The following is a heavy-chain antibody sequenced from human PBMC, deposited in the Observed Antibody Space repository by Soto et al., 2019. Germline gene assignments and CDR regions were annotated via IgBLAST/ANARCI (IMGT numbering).Heavy chain of an antibody. CDR3: ARAHSTGWHYFDY. CDR1: GDSISGYC. J-gene: IGHJ4*02. Sequence: SETLSLTCTVSGDSISGYCWSWIRQPPGKGLEWIGYIYYSGSTNYNPSLKSRVTISRDNSKNTLYLHINSLKVDDTAMYYCARAHSTGWHYFDYWGPGTLVTVSS. CDR2: IYYSGST. V-gene: IGHV4-59*12. D-gene: IGHD6-19*01.